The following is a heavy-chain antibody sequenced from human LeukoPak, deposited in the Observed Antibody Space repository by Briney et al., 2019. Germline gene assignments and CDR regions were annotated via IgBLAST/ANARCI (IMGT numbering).Heavy chain of an antibody. CDR1: GYTFTSYG. J-gene: IGHJ5*02. D-gene: IGHD3-22*01. CDR2: ISAYNGNT. CDR3: ARDKSPLYYYDSSGYNWFDP. Sequence: GSVKVSCKASGYTFTSYGISWVRQAPGQGLEWMGWISAYNGNTNYAQKLQGRVTMTTDTSTSTAYMELRSLRSDDTAVYYCARDKSPLYYYDSSGYNWFDPWGQGTLVTVSS. V-gene: IGHV1-18*01.